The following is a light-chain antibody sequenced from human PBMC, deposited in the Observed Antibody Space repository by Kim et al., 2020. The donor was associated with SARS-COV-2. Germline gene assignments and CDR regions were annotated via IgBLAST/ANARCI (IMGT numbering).Light chain of an antibody. CDR2: GKN. Sequence: SSELTQDPAVSVPLGQTVRITCQGDSLRSYYASWYQQKPGQAPVLVIYGKNNRPSGIPDRFPGSSSGNTASLTITGAQAEDEADYYCNSRDSSGNHQVFGGGTKVTVL. V-gene: IGLV3-19*01. CDR1: SLRSYY. J-gene: IGLJ3*02. CDR3: NSRDSSGNHQV.